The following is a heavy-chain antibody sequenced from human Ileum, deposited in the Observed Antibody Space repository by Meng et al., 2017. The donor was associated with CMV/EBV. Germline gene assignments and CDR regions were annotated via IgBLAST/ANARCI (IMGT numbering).Heavy chain of an antibody. V-gene: IGHV3-74*01. J-gene: IGHJ6*02. CDR3: AVFVSGLPF. CDR2: INSDGTST. D-gene: IGHD3/OR15-3a*01. CDR1: GFTFSRYW. Sequence: GESLKISCAASGFTFSRYWMHWVRQAPGRGLVWVSRINSDGTSTDYADSVKGRFTISRDNVKNTLYLQMNSLRAEDTAVYYCAVFVSGLPFWGRGTTVTVSS.